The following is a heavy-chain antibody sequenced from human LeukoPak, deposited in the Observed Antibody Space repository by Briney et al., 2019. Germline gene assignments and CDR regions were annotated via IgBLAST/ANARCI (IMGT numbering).Heavy chain of an antibody. CDR2: ISGSGGST. V-gene: IGHV3-23*01. Sequence: GGSLRLSCAASGFTFSSYAMSWVRQAPGKGLEWISVISGSGGSTYYADSVKGRFTISRDNSKNTLYLQMNSLRAEDTAVYYCAKGRRDYYYGMDVWGQGTTVTVSS. J-gene: IGHJ6*02. CDR1: GFTFSSYA. CDR3: AKGRRDYYYGMDV.